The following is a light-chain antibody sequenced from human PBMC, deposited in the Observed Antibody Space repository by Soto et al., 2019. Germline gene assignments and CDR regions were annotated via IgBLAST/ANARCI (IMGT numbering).Light chain of an antibody. CDR3: FSFARSSTP. CDR1: SSDVGSNNL. CDR2: EVS. Sequence: QSALTQPASVSGSPGQSITISCTGTSSDVGSNNLVSWYQQHPGKAPKLMIYEVSKRPSGVSNRFSGSKSGNTASLTISGLQAEDEADYYCFSFARSSTPFGSGTKVTVL. V-gene: IGLV2-23*02. J-gene: IGLJ1*01.